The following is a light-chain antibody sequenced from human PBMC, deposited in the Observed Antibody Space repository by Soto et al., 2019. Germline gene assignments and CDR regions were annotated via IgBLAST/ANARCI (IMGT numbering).Light chain of an antibody. Sequence: EIVLTQSPCTLSLSPGERATISCRASQSVSSSYLAWYQQKPGQAPRLLIYGASSRATGIPDRFSGSGSGTDFTLTISRLEPEDFAVYYCQQYGSSPLFTFGPGTKVDIK. J-gene: IGKJ3*01. CDR1: QSVSSSY. V-gene: IGKV3-20*01. CDR3: QQYGSSPLFT. CDR2: GAS.